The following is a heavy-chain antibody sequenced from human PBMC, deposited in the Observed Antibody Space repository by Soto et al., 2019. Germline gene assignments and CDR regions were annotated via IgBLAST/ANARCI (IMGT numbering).Heavy chain of an antibody. CDR2: IKQDGSEK. J-gene: IGHJ5*02. Sequence: PGGSLRLSCAASGFTFSSYWMSWVRQAPGKGLEWVANIKQDGSEKYYVDSVKGRFTISRDNAKNSLYLQMNSLRAEDTAVYYCARVTPPFTLLTPLNWFDPWGQGTLVTVS. CDR1: GFTFSSYW. CDR3: ARVTPPFTLLTPLNWFDP. V-gene: IGHV3-7*01. D-gene: IGHD2-15*01.